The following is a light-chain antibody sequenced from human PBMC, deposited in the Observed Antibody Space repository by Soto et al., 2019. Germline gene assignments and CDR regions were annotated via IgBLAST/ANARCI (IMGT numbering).Light chain of an antibody. CDR1: SSDVGDYNY. J-gene: IGLJ2*01. CDR2: EVS. Sequence: QSALTQPASVSGSPGQSITISCTGTSSDVGDYNYVSWYQQHPDKAPKLMIYEVSKRPSGVPDRFSGSKSGNTASLTVSGLQAEDEADYYCNSYAGDSNVVFGGGTKVTVL. CDR3: NSYAGDSNVV. V-gene: IGLV2-8*01.